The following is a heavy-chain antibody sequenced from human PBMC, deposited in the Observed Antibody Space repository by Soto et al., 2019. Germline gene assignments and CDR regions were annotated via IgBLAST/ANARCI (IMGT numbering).Heavy chain of an antibody. CDR3: ARDLIPDGYVAY. D-gene: IGHD2-21*01. CDR1: GGSISSGGYY. V-gene: IGHV4-31*03. Sequence: SETLSLTCTVSGGSISSGGYYWSWIRQHPGKGLEWIGYIYYSGSTYYNPSLKSRVTISVDTSKNQFSLKLSSVTAADTAVYYCARDLIPDGYVAYRGQGTLVTVSS. J-gene: IGHJ4*02. CDR2: IYYSGST.